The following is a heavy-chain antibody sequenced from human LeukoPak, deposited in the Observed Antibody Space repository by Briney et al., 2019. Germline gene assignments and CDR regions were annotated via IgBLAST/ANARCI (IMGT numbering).Heavy chain of an antibody. V-gene: IGHV3-7*01. CDR2: IKEDGTQK. Sequence: XGSXXXXXAASGFTFNKSWMSWVRQAPGKGPEWVANIKEDGTQKYYVDSVRGRFTISRDNAENSLYLQMNSLRDEDTAVYYCAKTGERDYWGRGTLVTVSS. CDR3: AKTGERDY. J-gene: IGHJ4*02. CDR1: GFTFNKSW. D-gene: IGHD7-27*01.